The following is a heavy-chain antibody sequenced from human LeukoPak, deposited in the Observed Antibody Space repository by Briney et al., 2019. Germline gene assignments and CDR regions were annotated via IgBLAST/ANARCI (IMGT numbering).Heavy chain of an antibody. CDR1: RFTFSNYA. V-gene: IGHV3-30*14. CDR2: ISSDGSNQ. CDR3: ARGGSYLSAFDI. Sequence: PGGSLRLSCAASRFTFSNYAMHWVRQAPGKALEWVSLISSDGSNQNYADSVKGRFTISRDNSKNTLYLQMNSLRAEDTAVYYCARGGSYLSAFDIWGQGTMVTVSS. J-gene: IGHJ3*02. D-gene: IGHD1-26*01.